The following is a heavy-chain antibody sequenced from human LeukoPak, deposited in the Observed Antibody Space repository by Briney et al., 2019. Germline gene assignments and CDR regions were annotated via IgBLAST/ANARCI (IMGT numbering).Heavy chain of an antibody. D-gene: IGHD5-24*01. CDR1: GFCVTNNY. CDR3: ARGDGYNFFDY. Sequence: PGGSLRLSCAVSGFCVTNNYMSWVRQAPGKGLEWVSVFYVGGATSYADSVKGRFTISSDNSENTLYLQMNSLRAENTAVYYCARGDGYNFFDYWGQGTLVTVSS. J-gene: IGHJ4*02. V-gene: IGHV3-53*01. CDR2: FYVGGAT.